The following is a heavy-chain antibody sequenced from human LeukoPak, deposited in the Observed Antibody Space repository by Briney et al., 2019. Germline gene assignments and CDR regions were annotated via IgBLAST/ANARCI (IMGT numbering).Heavy chain of an antibody. Sequence: ASVKVSCKASGYTFTSYPISWVRQAPGQGLEWVGWITTYNGNTNYAQKLQGRVTMTTDTSTSTAYMDLRGLRSDDTAVYYCARGYDYGDYVGDFDYWGQGTLVTVSS. V-gene: IGHV1-18*01. CDR3: ARGYDYGDYVGDFDY. D-gene: IGHD4-17*01. CDR1: GYTFTSYP. J-gene: IGHJ4*02. CDR2: ITTYNGNT.